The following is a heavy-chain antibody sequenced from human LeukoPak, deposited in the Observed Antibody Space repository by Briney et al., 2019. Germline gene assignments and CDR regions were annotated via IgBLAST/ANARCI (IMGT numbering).Heavy chain of an antibody. CDR3: AKGPVVVTATPTPGDY. CDR2: INPNSGGT. Sequence: ASVKVSCKASGYTFTGYYMHWVRQAPGQGLEWMGWINPNSGGTNYAQKSQGRVTMTRDTSISTAYMELSRLRSDDTAVYYCAKGPVVVTATPTPGDYWGQGTLVTVSS. J-gene: IGHJ4*02. CDR1: GYTFTGYY. V-gene: IGHV1-2*02. D-gene: IGHD2-21*02.